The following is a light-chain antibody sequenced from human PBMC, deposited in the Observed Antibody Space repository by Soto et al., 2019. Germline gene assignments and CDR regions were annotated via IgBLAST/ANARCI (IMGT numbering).Light chain of an antibody. CDR3: RRYGSSLT. CDR2: DAP. J-gene: IGKJ4*01. CDR1: PSISSNS. Sequence: EIVLTQSPATLSLSPGERATLSCGASPSISSNSLAWYQQKPGLAPSLLLDDAPSRATGIPDRFSGRGSGSHCTLTISGREPEDFVVYSCRRYGSSLTCGGGTKVELK. V-gene: IGKV3D-20*01.